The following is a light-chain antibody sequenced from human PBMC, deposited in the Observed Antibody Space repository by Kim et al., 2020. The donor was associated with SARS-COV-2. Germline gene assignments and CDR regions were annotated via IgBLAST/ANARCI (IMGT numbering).Light chain of an antibody. V-gene: IGLV1-51*01. J-gene: IGLJ2*01. CDR3: GAWESSLTDGPV. CDR1: SSDIGNNY. Sequence: KVTSTCAASSSDIGNNYIDWYQQSPGTAPKLLIYDNNRRPSGIPDRFSGSKSGTSATLAITGLQTGDEADYYCGAWESSLTDGPVFGGGTQLTVL. CDR2: DNN.